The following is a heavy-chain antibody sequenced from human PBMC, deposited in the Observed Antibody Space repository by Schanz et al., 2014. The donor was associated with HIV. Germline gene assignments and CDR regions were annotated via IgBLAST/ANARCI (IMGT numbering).Heavy chain of an antibody. CDR1: GFTFSSYG. J-gene: IGHJ4*02. CDR3: ARDSGPGSY. CDR2: IWYDGSNK. V-gene: IGHV3-33*01. Sequence: QVQLVESGGGVVQPGRSQRLSCAASGFTFSSYGMHWVRQAPGKGLEWVAVIWYDGSNKYYADSVKGRFTISRDNSKNTLYLQMNSLRAEDTAVYYCARDSGPGSYWGQGTLVTVSS. D-gene: IGHD3-10*01.